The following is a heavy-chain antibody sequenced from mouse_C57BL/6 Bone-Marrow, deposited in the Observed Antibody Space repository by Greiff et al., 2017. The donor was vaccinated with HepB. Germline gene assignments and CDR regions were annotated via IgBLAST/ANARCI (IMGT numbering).Heavy chain of an antibody. CDR1: GYSITSGYY. V-gene: IGHV3-6*01. CDR3: ARECGKRFAY. Sequence: EVQLQQSGPGLVKPSQSLSLTCSVTGYSITSGYYWNWIRQFPGNKLEWMGYISYDGSNNYNPSLKNRISITRDTSKNQFFLKLNSVTTEDTATYYCARECGKRFAYWGQGTLVTVSA. J-gene: IGHJ3*01. D-gene: IGHD1-1*02. CDR2: ISYDGSN.